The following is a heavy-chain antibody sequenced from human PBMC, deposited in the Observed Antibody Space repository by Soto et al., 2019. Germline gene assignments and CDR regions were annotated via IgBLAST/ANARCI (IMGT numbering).Heavy chain of an antibody. Sequence: EVQLLESGGGLVQPGGSPRLSCAASGFTFSSYAMSWVRQAPGKGLEWVSAISGSGGSTYYADSVKGRFTISRDNSKNTLYLAMNSLRAEDTAVYYCAKDGGGWYSGYWGQGTLVTVSS. D-gene: IGHD2-15*01. V-gene: IGHV3-23*01. CDR1: GFTFSSYA. CDR2: ISGSGGST. CDR3: AKDGGGWYSGY. J-gene: IGHJ4*02.